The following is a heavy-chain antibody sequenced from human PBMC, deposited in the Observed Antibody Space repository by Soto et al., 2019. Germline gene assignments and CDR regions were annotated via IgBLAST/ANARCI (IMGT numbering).Heavy chain of an antibody. CDR2: ISGSGSTI. CDR1: RFSFSDYY. CDR3: ARVSLIGSYLIDY. Sequence: QVHLVESGGGLVKPGGSLRLSCAASRFSFSDYYMSWIRQTPGKGLEWLSYISGSGSTIYYADSVKGRFTISRDNAKNSLYLQMNSLRADDTAVYYCARVSLIGSYLIDYWGQGNLVTVSS. J-gene: IGHJ4*02. V-gene: IGHV3-11*01. D-gene: IGHD1-26*01.